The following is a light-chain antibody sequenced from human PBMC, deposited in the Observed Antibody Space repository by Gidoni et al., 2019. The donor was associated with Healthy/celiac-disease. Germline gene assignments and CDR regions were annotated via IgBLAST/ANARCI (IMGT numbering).Light chain of an antibody. Sequence: QSALTQPASVSGSPGQSITISCTGTSSDVGSYNLVSWYQQPPGKAPKLMIYEGSKRPSGVSNRSSGSKSGNTASLTISGLQAEDEADYYCCSYAGSSTPYVFGTGTKVTVL. CDR2: EGS. CDR3: CSYAGSSTPYV. CDR1: SSDVGSYNL. J-gene: IGLJ1*01. V-gene: IGLV2-23*01.